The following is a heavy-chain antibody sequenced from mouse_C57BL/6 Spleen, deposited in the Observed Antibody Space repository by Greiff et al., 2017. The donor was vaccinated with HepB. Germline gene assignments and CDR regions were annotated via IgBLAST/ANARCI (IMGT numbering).Heavy chain of an antibody. J-gene: IGHJ4*01. D-gene: IGHD1-1*01. CDR3: ASLNTVYAMDY. Sequence: VQLQQSGAELVKPGASVKISCKASGYAFSSYWMNWVKQRPGKGLEWIGQIYPGDGDTNYNGKLKGKATLTADKSSSTAYMQLSSLTSEDSAVYFCASLNTVYAMDYWGQGTSVTVSS. V-gene: IGHV1-80*01. CDR1: GYAFSSYW. CDR2: IYPGDGDT.